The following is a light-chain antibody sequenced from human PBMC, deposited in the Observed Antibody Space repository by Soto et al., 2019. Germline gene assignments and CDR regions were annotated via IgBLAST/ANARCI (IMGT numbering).Light chain of an antibody. Sequence: EIVLTQSPATLSLSPGDRATLSCRASQSVGNILAWYQQKPGQPPRLLMYDASERATGVPVRFSGSGSGADFTLTISSLAPDDFAVYYCQQRSDWPLTFGGGTKVEIK. CDR2: DAS. V-gene: IGKV3-11*01. CDR3: QQRSDWPLT. CDR1: QSVGNI. J-gene: IGKJ4*01.